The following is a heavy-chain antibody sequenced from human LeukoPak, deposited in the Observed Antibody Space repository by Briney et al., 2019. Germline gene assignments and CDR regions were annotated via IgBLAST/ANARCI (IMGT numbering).Heavy chain of an antibody. CDR2: INHSGST. CDR3: ARESSNYYMDV. D-gene: IGHD6-6*01. V-gene: IGHV4-34*01. CDR1: GGSFSGYY. J-gene: IGHJ6*03. Sequence: SETLSLTCAVYGGSFSGYYWSWIRQPPGKGLEWIGEINHSGSTNYNPSLKSRVTISVDTSKNKFSLKLISVTAADTAVYYCARESSNYYMDVWGKGTTVTVSS.